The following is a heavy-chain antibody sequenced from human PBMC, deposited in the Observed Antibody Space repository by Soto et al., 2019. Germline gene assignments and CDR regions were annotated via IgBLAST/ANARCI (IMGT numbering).Heavy chain of an antibody. CDR2: IYFTGAT. D-gene: IGHD1-1*01. CDR1: GGSVSYFY. CDR3: ARWNEGMDV. Sequence: QVRLQESGPGLVRPSETLSLTCTVSGGSVSYFYWAWMRQPPGKGLEWIGYIYFTGATDYNPSLGRRVTISVDTSKNQFSLRLSSVTAADAALYFCARWNEGMDVWGQGTTVTVSS. V-gene: IGHV4-59*08. J-gene: IGHJ6*02.